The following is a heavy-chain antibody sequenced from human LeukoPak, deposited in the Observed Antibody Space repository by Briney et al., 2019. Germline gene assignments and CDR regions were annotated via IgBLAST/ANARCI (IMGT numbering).Heavy chain of an antibody. J-gene: IGHJ4*02. CDR3: ARDRGDTSGWPIIDY. CDR2: IQCGST. D-gene: IGHD6-19*01. CDR1: GFTVNNNH. V-gene: IGHV3-66*01. Sequence: PGGSLRLSCAASGFTVNNNHISWVRQAPGKGLEWVSLIQCGSTHYADSVKGRFTISRDNSKNTLYLQMNSLRAEDTAVYYCARDRGDTSGWPIIDYWGQGTLVTVSS.